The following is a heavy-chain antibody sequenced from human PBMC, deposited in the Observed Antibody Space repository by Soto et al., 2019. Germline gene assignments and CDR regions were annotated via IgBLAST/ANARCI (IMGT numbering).Heavy chain of an antibody. Sequence: GGSLRLSCAASGFTFSNFGMHWVRQAPGKGLEWVAVIWYDGSYKHYADSVKGRFTISRDNSKNTLYLQMNNLRAEDTAVYFCARQLGAAAAADYWGQGTLVTVSS. CDR2: IWYDGSYK. J-gene: IGHJ4*02. CDR1: GFTFSNFG. D-gene: IGHD6-13*01. V-gene: IGHV3-33*01. CDR3: ARQLGAAAAADY.